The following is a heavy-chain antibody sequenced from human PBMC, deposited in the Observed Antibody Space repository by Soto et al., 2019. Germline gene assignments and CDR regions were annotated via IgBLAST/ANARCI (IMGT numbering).Heavy chain of an antibody. J-gene: IGHJ4*02. V-gene: IGHV1-69*06. Sequence: QVVLLQAGAEVKEPGSSVRVSCQVSGSTFNNFAFSWVRQAPGHGPEWMGGIVVDSNTAEYSQRFQDRVTITADTSTDTLYMELGSLTFEDTAVYYCARAIKRWEVNYYFDFWGQGTLVTVSS. CDR1: GSTFNNFA. D-gene: IGHD1-26*01. CDR2: IVVDSNTA. CDR3: ARAIKRWEVNYYFDF.